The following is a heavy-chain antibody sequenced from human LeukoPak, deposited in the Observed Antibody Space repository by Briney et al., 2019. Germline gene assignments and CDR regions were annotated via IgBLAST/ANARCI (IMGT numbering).Heavy chain of an antibody. CDR3: ASTVVNDSSDY. CDR1: GYTFSSYG. CDR2: INPNSGGT. Sequence: ASVKVSCKASGYTFSSYGINWVRQAPGQGLEWMGWINPNSGGTNYAQKFQGRVTMTRDTSISTAYMELSRLRSDDTAVYYCASTVVNDSSDYWGQGTLVTVSS. D-gene: IGHD3-22*01. J-gene: IGHJ4*02. V-gene: IGHV1-2*02.